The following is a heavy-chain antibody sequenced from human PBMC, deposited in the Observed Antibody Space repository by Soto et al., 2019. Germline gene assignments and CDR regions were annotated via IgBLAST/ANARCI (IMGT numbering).Heavy chain of an antibody. CDR2: IYYSGST. CDR3: AATGTGDLWYYYYYMDV. V-gene: IGHV4-59*01. Sequence: SETLSLTCTVSGGSISSYYWSWIRQPPGKGLEWIGYIYYSGSTNYNPSLKSRVTISVDTSKNQFSLKLSSVTAADTAVYYCAATGTGDLWYYYYYMDVWGKGTTVTVSS. J-gene: IGHJ6*03. D-gene: IGHD3-10*01. CDR1: GGSISSYY.